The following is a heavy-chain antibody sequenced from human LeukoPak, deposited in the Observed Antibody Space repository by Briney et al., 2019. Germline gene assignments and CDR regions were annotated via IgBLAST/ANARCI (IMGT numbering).Heavy chain of an antibody. D-gene: IGHD2-2*01. J-gene: IGHJ4*02. CDR1: GFTFNTYA. Sequence: GGSLRLSCAASGFTFNTYAMTWVRQAPGKGLEWVSTISDSGGSAYYADSVKGRFTISRDNSKNTLYLVMNNLRAEDTALYYCAKDRYCSSISCSDLDSWGQGTLVTVSS. CDR2: ISDSGGSA. V-gene: IGHV3-23*01. CDR3: AKDRYCSSISCSDLDS.